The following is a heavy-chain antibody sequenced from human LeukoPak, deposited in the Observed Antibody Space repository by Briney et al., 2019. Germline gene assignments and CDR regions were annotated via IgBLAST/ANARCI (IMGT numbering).Heavy chain of an antibody. CDR1: GFTFSSYS. V-gene: IGHV3-48*01. CDR2: ISSSSTI. Sequence: GGSLRLSCAASGFTFSSYSMNWVRQAPGKGLEWVSYISSSSTIYYADSVKGRFTISRDNAKNSLYLQMNSLRAEDTAVYYCAILYLTYYYDSSGYYHGGFFDYWGQGTLVTVSS. D-gene: IGHD3-22*01. CDR3: AILYLTYYYDSSGYYHGGFFDY. J-gene: IGHJ4*02.